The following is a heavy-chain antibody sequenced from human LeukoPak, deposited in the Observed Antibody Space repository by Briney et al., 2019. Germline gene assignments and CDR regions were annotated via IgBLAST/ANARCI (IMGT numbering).Heavy chain of an antibody. CDR2: ISSSSSYI. J-gene: IGHJ6*03. CDR3: ARDPRSTARVYYYYMDV. D-gene: IGHD2-2*01. CDR1: GFTFSSYS. V-gene: IGHV3-21*01. Sequence: PGGSLRLSCAASGFTFSSYSMNWVRQPPGKGLEWVSSISSSSSYIYYADSVKGRFTISRDNAKNSLYLQMNSLRAEDTAVYYCARDPRSTARVYYYYMDVWGKGTTVTVSS.